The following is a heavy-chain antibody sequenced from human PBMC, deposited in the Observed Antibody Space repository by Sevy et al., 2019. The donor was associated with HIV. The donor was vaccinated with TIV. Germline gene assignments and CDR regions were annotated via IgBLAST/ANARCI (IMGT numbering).Heavy chain of an antibody. Sequence: GGSLRLSCAASGFTFSPYWMTWVRQAPGKGLEWVANIRPDGSDKYYVDSVKGQFTISRDKAKNSLYLQMNGLRADDTVMYYCARGVGLDCWGQGALVTVSS. CDR2: IRPDGSDK. D-gene: IGHD1-26*01. CDR1: GFTFSPYW. J-gene: IGHJ4*02. CDR3: ARGVGLDC. V-gene: IGHV3-7*01.